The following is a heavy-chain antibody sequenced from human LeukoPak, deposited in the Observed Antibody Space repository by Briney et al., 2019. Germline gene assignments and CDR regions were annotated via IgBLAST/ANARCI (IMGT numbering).Heavy chain of an antibody. V-gene: IGHV3-23*01. D-gene: IGHD3-22*01. CDR2: ISGSGGIT. J-gene: IGHJ4*02. CDR1: GFTFSSYA. CDR3: ARDSRRSYYYDSSGYFIF. Sequence: GGSLRLSCAASGFTFSSYAMSWVRQAPGKGLEWVSAISGSGGITSYADSVKGRFTISRDNSKNTLYLQMNSLRAEDTAVYYCARDSRRSYYYDSSGYFIFGGQGTLVTVSS.